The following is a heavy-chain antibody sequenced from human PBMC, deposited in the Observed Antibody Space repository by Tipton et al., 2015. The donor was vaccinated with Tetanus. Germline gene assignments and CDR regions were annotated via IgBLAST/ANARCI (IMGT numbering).Heavy chain of an antibody. CDR1: GYTFTGYY. J-gene: IGHJ6*02. Sequence: QLVQSGAEMKKPGASVKVSCKASGYTFTGYYMYWVRQAPGQGLEWMGWIDPNSGGTVYAQKLQGRVTMTRDTSISTAYMELSSLRSDDTAVYYCARDRGDYIYYGMDVWGPGTTVTVS. CDR3: ARDRGDYIYYGMDV. V-gene: IGHV1-2*02. D-gene: IGHD3-22*01. CDR2: IDPNSGGT.